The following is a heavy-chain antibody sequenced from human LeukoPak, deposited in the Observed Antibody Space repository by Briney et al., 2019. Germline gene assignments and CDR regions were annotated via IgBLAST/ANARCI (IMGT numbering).Heavy chain of an antibody. J-gene: IGHJ4*02. CDR2: IHHFGRT. CDR3: ARGLWTQPGLVPFNY. Sequence: SETLSLTCSVSGDSIISYYWNWLRQSPGKGLEWIGNIHHFGRTEYNSSLRSRVTMFLDSSKNQFSLKLTSVTPTDTAVYYCARGLWTQPGLVPFNYWGQGILLTVSS. CDR1: GDSIISYY. V-gene: IGHV4-59*01. D-gene: IGHD5-18*01.